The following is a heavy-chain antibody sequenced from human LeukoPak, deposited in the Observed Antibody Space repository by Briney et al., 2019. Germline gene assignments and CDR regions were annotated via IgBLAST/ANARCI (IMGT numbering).Heavy chain of an antibody. Sequence: GGSLRLSCAASGFTFSSYSMNWVRQAPGKGLEWVSSISSSSSYIYYADSVKGRFTISRDNAKNSLYLRMNSLRAEDTAVYYCARDLGSGFINSHFDYWGQGTLVTVSS. CDR1: GFTFSSYS. D-gene: IGHD2-2*03. J-gene: IGHJ4*02. CDR3: ARDLGSGFINSHFDY. V-gene: IGHV3-21*01. CDR2: ISSSSSYI.